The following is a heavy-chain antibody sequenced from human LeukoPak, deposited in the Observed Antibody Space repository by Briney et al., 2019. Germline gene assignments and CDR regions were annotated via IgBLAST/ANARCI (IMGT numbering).Heavy chain of an antibody. CDR3: AKISIAAAGTNY. J-gene: IGHJ4*02. D-gene: IGHD6-13*01. V-gene: IGHV3-23*01. CDR1: GFTFSSYA. Sequence: GGSLRLSCAASGFTFSSYAMSWVRQAPGKGLEWVSAISGSGGSKYCVDYVRGGFTISRDKSKNRLYLQMNSLRAEDTAVYYCAKISIAAAGTNYWGQGTLVTVS. CDR2: ISGSGGSK.